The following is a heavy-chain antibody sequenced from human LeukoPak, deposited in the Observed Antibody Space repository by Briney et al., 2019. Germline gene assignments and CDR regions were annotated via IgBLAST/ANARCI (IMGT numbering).Heavy chain of an antibody. CDR1: GGTFTSYY. Sequence: ASVKVSCKASGGTFTSYYMHWVRQAPGQGLEWMGIINPSGGSTSYAQKFQGRVTMTRDTSTSTVYMELSSLRSEDTAVYYCARPRGTMVRGVIIDDAFDIWGQGTMVTVSS. J-gene: IGHJ3*02. CDR2: INPSGGST. V-gene: IGHV1-46*03. CDR3: ARPRGTMVRGVIIDDAFDI. D-gene: IGHD3-10*01.